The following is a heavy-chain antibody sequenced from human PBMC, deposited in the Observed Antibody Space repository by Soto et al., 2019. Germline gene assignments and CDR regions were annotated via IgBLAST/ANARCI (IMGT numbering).Heavy chain of an antibody. V-gene: IGHV3-30-3*01. D-gene: IGHD6-13*01. CDR3: ARYHTGITTAGGGRIDH. CDR2: VSFDGSNK. Sequence: QVQLVESGGGVVQPGRSLRLSCAASGFTFSTHAMHWVRQAPGKGLECVAIVSFDGSNKYYADSVKGRFTISRDNSKNTRYLQMSGLTPEDTAFYYCARYHTGITTAGGGRIDHWGQGTLVTVSS. J-gene: IGHJ4*02. CDR1: GFTFSTHA.